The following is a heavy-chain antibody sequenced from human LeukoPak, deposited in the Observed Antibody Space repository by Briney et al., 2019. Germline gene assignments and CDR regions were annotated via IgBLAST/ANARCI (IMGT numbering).Heavy chain of an antibody. CDR3: AGVRDGAQGGY. CDR1: GYTFIDYY. J-gene: IGHJ4*02. D-gene: IGHD4-17*01. V-gene: IGHV1-2*02. CDR2: INPNSGGT. Sequence: ASVKVSCKASGYTFIDYYIHWVRQAPGQGLEGMGWINPNSGGTNYAQKFQGRVTMTRDTSISTDYMVLSSLRSDDTAVYYCAGVRDGAQGGYWGQGTLVTVSS.